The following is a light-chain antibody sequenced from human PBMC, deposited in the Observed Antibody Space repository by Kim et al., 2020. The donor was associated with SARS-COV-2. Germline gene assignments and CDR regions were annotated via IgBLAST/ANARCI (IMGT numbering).Light chain of an antibody. J-gene: IGKJ4*01. Sequence: DIQMTQSPSTLSTSVGDRVTITCRASQDISTGLAWYQQKPGKAPKFLIFKASNLESGVPSRFSGSGSGTDFTLTISSLQPDDFATYYCLHYNTYPLTFGGGTKVDIK. CDR1: QDISTG. CDR3: LHYNTYPLT. V-gene: IGKV1-5*03. CDR2: KAS.